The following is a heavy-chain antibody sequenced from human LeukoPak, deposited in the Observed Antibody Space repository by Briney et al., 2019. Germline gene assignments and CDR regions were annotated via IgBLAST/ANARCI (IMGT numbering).Heavy chain of an antibody. V-gene: IGHV3-11*04. J-gene: IGHJ4*02. CDR1: GFIFSDYY. D-gene: IGHD1-1*01. Sequence: GGSLRLSCAASGFIFSDYYMSWIRQAPGKGLEWISYISGSGTTTYYADSVKGRFTISRDNAKNSLYLQMNSLRAEDTAVYYCASPGVLGTHYFDYWGQGILVTVSS. CDR3: ASPGVLGTHYFDY. CDR2: ISGSGTTT.